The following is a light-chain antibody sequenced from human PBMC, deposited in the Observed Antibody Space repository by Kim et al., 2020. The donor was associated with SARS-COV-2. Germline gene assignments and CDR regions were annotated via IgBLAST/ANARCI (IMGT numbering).Light chain of an antibody. CDR3: AAWDDSLNRV. Sequence: PGQRVTISCSGSSSNIGSNTVNWYQQFPGTAPRVLIYSNNQRPSGVPDRFSGSKSGTSASLAISGLQSEDEADYYCAAWDDSLNRVFGGGTQLTVL. V-gene: IGLV1-44*01. CDR2: SNN. J-gene: IGLJ2*01. CDR1: SSNIGSNT.